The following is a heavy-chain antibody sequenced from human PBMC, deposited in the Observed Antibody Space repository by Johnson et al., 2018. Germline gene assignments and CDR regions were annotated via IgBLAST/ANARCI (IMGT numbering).Heavy chain of an antibody. Sequence: QVQLVESGGGLNQPGGSLRLSCAASGFTFSDYYMSWIRQAPGKGLEWVSYISSSGSTIYYADSVKGRFTISRDNAKNSLYLQMNSLRAEDTAVYSCAGSHIVYYYGMDVWGQGTTVTVSS. CDR3: AGSHIVYYYGMDV. CDR2: ISSSGSTI. D-gene: IGHD1-26*01. CDR1: GFTFSDYY. J-gene: IGHJ6*02. V-gene: IGHV3-11*01.